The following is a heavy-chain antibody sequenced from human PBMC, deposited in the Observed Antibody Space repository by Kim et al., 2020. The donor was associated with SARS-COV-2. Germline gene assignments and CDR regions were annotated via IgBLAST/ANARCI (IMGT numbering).Heavy chain of an antibody. CDR2: ISSSSSYT. J-gene: IGHJ6*02. V-gene: IGHV3-11*05. D-gene: IGHD3-16*02. CDR1: GFTFSDYY. CDR3: ARVVYDYVWGSYRDYYNYCGMDV. Sequence: GGSLRLSCAASGFTFSDYYMSWIRQAPGKGLEWVSYISSSSSYTNYADSVKGRFTISRDNAKNSLYLQMNSLRAEDTAVYYCARVVYDYVWGSYRDYYNYCGMDVWGQGTTVTVSS.